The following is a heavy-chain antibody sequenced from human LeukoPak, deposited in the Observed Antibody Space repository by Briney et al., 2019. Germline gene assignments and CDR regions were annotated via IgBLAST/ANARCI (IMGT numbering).Heavy chain of an antibody. D-gene: IGHD6-13*01. CDR3: ARVASWYRPLGWFDP. J-gene: IGHJ5*02. CDR2: IYTSGST. V-gene: IGHV4-61*02. CDR1: GGSISSGSYY. Sequence: SQTLSLTCTVSGGSISSGSYYWSWIRQPAGKGLEWIGRIYTSGSTNYNPSLKSRVTISVDTSKNQFSLKLSSVTAADTAVYYCARVASWYRPLGWFDPWGQGTLVTVSS.